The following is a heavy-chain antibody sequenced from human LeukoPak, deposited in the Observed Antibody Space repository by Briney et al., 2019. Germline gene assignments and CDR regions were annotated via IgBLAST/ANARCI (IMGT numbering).Heavy chain of an antibody. J-gene: IGHJ5*02. CDR3: ARNYYGSGSYYERFDP. Sequence: GGSLRLSCAASGFTFSSYWMSWVRQAPGKGLEWVANIKQDGSEKYYVDSVKGRFTISRDNAKNSLYLQMNSLRAEDTAVYYCARNYYGSGSYYERFDPWGQGTLVTVSS. CDR2: IKQDGSEK. V-gene: IGHV3-7*01. CDR1: GFTFSSYW. D-gene: IGHD3-10*01.